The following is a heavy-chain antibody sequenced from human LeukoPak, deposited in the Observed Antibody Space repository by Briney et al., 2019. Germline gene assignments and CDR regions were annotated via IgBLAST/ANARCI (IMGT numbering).Heavy chain of an antibody. Sequence: SETLSPTCAVYGGSFSGYYWSWIRQPPGKGLEWIGEINHSGSTNYNPSLKSRVTISVDTSKNQFSLKLSSVTAADTAVYYCARVIESYYDSSGYHTQLRYYFDYWGQGTLVTVSS. D-gene: IGHD3-22*01. CDR3: ARVIESYYDSSGYHTQLRYYFDY. J-gene: IGHJ4*02. CDR2: INHSGST. CDR1: GGSFSGYY. V-gene: IGHV4-34*01.